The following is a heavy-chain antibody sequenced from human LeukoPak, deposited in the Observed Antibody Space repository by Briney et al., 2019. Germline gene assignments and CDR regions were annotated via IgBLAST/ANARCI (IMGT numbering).Heavy chain of an antibody. D-gene: IGHD6-6*01. CDR3: ASVYSSSASDY. Sequence: PSETLSLTCTVSGGSISSGGYYWRWIRQHPGKGLEWIGYIYYSGSTYYNPSLKSRVTISVDASKNQFSLKLSSVTAADTAVYYCASVYSSSASDYWGQGTLVTVSS. CDR1: GGSISSGGYY. J-gene: IGHJ4*02. V-gene: IGHV4-31*03. CDR2: IYYSGST.